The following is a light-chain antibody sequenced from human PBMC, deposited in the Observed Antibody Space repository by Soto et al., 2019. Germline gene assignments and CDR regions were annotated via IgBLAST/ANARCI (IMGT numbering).Light chain of an antibody. V-gene: IGKV1-9*01. J-gene: IGKJ1*01. Sequence: DLQLTQSPSFLSASVGDRVPITCRASQGISSYLGWYQQKPGKAPKLLMYAVSTLQSGVPSRFSGSGSGTEFTLTISSLQTDDFSTYYCQQYHSYWTFGQGTKVDIK. CDR3: QQYHSYWT. CDR2: AVS. CDR1: QGISSY.